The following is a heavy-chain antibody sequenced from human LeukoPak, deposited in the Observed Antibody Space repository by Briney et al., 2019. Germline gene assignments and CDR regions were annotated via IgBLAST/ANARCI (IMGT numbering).Heavy chain of an antibody. Sequence: SETLSLTCTVSGYSISSGYFWGWIRQPPGKGLEWIASIYHSGTTYYNPSLKSRVTISVDTSKNQFSLKLSSVTAADTAVYYCARSWRDSSWFSDPYGMDVWGQGTTVTVSS. D-gene: IGHD6-13*01. V-gene: IGHV4-38-2*02. CDR3: ARSWRDSSWFSDPYGMDV. CDR2: IYHSGTT. CDR1: GYSISSGYF. J-gene: IGHJ6*02.